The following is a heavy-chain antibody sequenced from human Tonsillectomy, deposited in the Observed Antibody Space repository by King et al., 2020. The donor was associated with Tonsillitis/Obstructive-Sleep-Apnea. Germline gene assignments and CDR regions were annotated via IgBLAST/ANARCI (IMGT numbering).Heavy chain of an antibody. CDR1: GGSISSYY. Sequence: VQLQESGPGLVKPSETLSLTCTVSGGSISSYYWSWIRQPPGKGLEWIGYIYYSGSTNYNPSLKSRVTISVDTSKNQFSLKLSSVTAADTAVYYCARGYYYDSSGYYFGYWGQGTLVTVSS. CDR3: ARGYYYDSSGYYFGY. D-gene: IGHD3-22*01. V-gene: IGHV4-59*08. CDR2: IYYSGST. J-gene: IGHJ4*02.